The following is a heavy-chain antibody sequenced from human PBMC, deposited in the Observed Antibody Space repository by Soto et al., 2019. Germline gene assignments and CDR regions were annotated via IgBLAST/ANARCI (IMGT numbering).Heavy chain of an antibody. CDR1: GFSLSTSGVG. Sequence: QITLKESGPTLVKPTQTLTLTCTLSGFSLSTSGVGVSWIRQSPGKALEWLAVIYWDDVKHYSPSLERRLTITKDTSESEVVLTMTNMDPVDTATYYCARKVSGDYALDYWGQGILVTVSS. D-gene: IGHD4-17*01. CDR2: IYWDDVK. V-gene: IGHV2-5*02. CDR3: ARKVSGDYALDY. J-gene: IGHJ4*02.